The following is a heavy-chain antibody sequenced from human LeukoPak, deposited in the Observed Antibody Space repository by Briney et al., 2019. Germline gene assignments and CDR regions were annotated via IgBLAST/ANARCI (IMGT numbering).Heavy chain of an antibody. V-gene: IGHV1-69*13. CDR1: RGTLSHYA. CDR3: ERGDGGSYYDY. D-gene: IGHD1-26*01. Sequence: SVKVSCKPSRGTLSHYAISWVRQAPGQGLEWMGGIIPIFGTTNYAQKFQGRVTITANESTSTAYMELSSLRSEDTSVYYCERGDGGSYYDYWGQGTLVTVSS. CDR2: IIPIFGTT. J-gene: IGHJ4*02.